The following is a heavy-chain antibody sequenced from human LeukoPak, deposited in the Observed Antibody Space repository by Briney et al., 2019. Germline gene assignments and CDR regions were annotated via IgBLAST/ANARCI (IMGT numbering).Heavy chain of an antibody. V-gene: IGHV7-4-1*02. CDR1: GYTFTSYA. CDR2: INTNTGSP. CDR3: ARAHVFKDYGDYDYYYYYMDV. Sequence: ASVKVSCKASGYTFTSYAMNWVRQAPGQGLEWMGWINTNTGSPTYAQGFTGRFVFSLDTSVSTAYLQISSLKAEDTAVYYCARAHVFKDYGDYDYYYYYMDVWGKGTTVTVSS. D-gene: IGHD4-17*01. J-gene: IGHJ6*03.